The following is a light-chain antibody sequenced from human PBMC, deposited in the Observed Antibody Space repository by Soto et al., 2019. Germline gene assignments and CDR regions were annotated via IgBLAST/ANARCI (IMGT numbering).Light chain of an antibody. CDR1: SSDIGSNP. Sequence: QLVLTQPPSASGTPGQRVALSCSGGSSDIGSNPVNWYLHLPGAAPKLLIYRDNQRPSGVPDRFSGSKSGTSASLTISGLQSEDEADYFCSAWDDNIYGPVFGGGTKLTVL. CDR3: SAWDDNIYGPV. J-gene: IGLJ2*01. V-gene: IGLV1-44*01. CDR2: RDN.